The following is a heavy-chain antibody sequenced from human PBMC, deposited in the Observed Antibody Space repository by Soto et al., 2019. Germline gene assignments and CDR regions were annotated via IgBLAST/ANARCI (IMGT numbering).Heavy chain of an antibody. J-gene: IGHJ4*02. CDR1: GGSIRSGDYY. D-gene: IGHD3-16*02. V-gene: IGHV4-30-4*01. CDR2: IYYSGST. Sequence: SETLSLTCTVSGGSIRSGDYYWSWIRQSPRKGLEWIGYIYYSGSTYYNPSLKSRVTISVDTSKNQFSLKLSSVTAADTAVYYCARFPFGGVIAWGQGTLVTVSS. CDR3: ARFPFGGVIA.